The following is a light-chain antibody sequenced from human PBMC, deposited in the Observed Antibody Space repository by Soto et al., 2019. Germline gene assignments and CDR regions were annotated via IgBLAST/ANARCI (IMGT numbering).Light chain of an antibody. CDR3: QQYGSSPIS. CDR1: QSVSSY. Sequence: EIVLTQSPATLSLSPGERATLSCRASQSVSSYLAWYQQKRGQAPRLLIYAASTRATGVPARFSGSGSGTEFTLTISSLQSEDFALYHCQQYGSSPISFGQGTRLEIK. CDR2: AAS. V-gene: IGKV3D-15*01. J-gene: IGKJ5*01.